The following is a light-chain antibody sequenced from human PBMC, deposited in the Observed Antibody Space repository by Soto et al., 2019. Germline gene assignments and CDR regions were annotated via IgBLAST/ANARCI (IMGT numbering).Light chain of an antibody. V-gene: IGKV1-5*03. Sequence: DIQMTQSPSTLSASVGDRVTITCRASQSISSWLAWYQQKPGKAPKLLIYKASSLESGVPSRFSGSGSGTEFTLTHSSLQPDDFATYYCQQYNSVSLLTFGGGTKVEIK. CDR3: QQYNSVSLLT. J-gene: IGKJ4*01. CDR1: QSISSW. CDR2: KAS.